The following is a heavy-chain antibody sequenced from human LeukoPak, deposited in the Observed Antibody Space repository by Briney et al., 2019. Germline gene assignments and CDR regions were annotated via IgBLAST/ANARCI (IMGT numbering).Heavy chain of an antibody. D-gene: IGHD2-2*03. V-gene: IGHV1-3*01. Sequence: ASVKVSCKASGYTFTSYAMHWVRQAPGQRLEWMGCINAGNGNTKYSQKFQGRVTITRDTSASTAYMELSSLRSEDTAVYYCARGVGYCRSTNCYGNNWFDPWGQGTLVTVSS. CDR3: ARGVGYCRSTNCYGNNWFDP. CDR2: INAGNGNT. CDR1: GYTFTSYA. J-gene: IGHJ5*02.